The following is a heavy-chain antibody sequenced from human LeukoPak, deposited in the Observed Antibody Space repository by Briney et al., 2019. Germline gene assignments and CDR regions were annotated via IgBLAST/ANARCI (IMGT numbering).Heavy chain of an antibody. D-gene: IGHD3-22*01. J-gene: IGHJ4*02. CDR3: AKARRTYYYDSSGYSAPYFDY. CDR2: ISWNSGSI. CDR1: GFTFDDYA. Sequence: GRSLRLSCAASGFTFDDYAMHWVRQAPGKGLEWVSGISWNSGSIGCADSVKGRFTISRDNAKNSLYLQMNSLRAEDTALYYCAKARRTYYYDSSGYSAPYFDYWGQGTLVTVSS. V-gene: IGHV3-9*01.